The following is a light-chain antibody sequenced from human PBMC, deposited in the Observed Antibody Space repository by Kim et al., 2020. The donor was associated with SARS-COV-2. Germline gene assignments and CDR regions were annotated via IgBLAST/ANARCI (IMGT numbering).Light chain of an antibody. Sequence: QSALTQPPSASGTPGQRVTISCSGSRSNIGNNIVNWYQQLPGSAPKLLIYSDNYRPSGVPDRFSGSKSGTSASLAISGLQSDDEGDYHCAARDDSLNGWVFGGGTQLTVL. CDR3: AARDDSLNGWV. CDR2: SDN. V-gene: IGLV1-44*01. J-gene: IGLJ3*02. CDR1: RSNIGNNI.